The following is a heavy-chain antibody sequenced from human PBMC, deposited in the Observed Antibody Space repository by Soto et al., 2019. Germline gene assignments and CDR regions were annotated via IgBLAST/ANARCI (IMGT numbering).Heavy chain of an antibody. V-gene: IGHV5-51*01. CDR3: ARRATYYHYFDY. J-gene: IGHJ4*02. CDR1: GYSFTSDW. D-gene: IGHD3-16*01. Sequence: GEALKISCKGSGYSFTSDWIAWVRQMPGKGLEYMGIIYPGDSDTRYSPSFQGQVTISADKSTSTAYVQWSSLKASDTAMYYCARRATYYHYFDYWGQGTLVNVSS. CDR2: IYPGDSDT.